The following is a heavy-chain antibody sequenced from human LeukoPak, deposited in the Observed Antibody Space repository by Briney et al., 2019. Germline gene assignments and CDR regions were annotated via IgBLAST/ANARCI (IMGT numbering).Heavy chain of an antibody. J-gene: IGHJ4*02. Sequence: SETLSLTCTVSGGSLSSFYWSWIRQPPGKGLEWIGYIYYSGSTNYNPSLKSRVTISVDTSKNQFSLKLSSVTAADTAVYYCARDRIGFDYWGQGTLVTVSS. CDR3: ARDRIGFDY. V-gene: IGHV4-59*01. D-gene: IGHD2-15*01. CDR1: GGSLSSFY. CDR2: IYYSGST.